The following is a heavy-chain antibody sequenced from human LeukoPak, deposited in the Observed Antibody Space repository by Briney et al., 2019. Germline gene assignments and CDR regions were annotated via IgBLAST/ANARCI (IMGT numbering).Heavy chain of an antibody. CDR3: ARRSPYSTGWSSYFDY. CDR1: GGSISSTNW. CDR2: IYRSGTT. J-gene: IGHJ4*02. Sequence: SETLSLTCAVSGGSISSTNWWSWVRQPPGKCLEWIGEIYRSGTTNYKPSLKSRVTISLDKSRNHFSLKLTSVTAADSAVYYCARRSPYSTGWSSYFDYWGQGALVTVSS. V-gene: IGHV4-4*02. D-gene: IGHD6-19*01.